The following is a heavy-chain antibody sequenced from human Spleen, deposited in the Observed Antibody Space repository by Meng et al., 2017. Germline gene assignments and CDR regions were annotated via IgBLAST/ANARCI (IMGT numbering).Heavy chain of an antibody. CDR2: IIPISGTT. J-gene: IGHJ5*01. V-gene: IGHV1-69*05. CDR1: GGTFSSSA. Sequence: QVQLVQSGGEVEKPGASVKVSCKASGGTFSSSAINWVRQAPGQGLEWVGGIIPISGTTTYAQNLQGRVTFTTDDSTNTAYMELSGLKSADTAVYYCARARVIRSRYDDHGCFDSWGQGTLVTVSS. CDR3: ARARVIRSRYDDHGCFDS. D-gene: IGHD4-17*01.